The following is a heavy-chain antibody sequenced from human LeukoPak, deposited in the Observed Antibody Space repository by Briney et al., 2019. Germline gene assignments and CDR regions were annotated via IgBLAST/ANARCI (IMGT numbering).Heavy chain of an antibody. J-gene: IGHJ4*02. V-gene: IGHV3-11*01. CDR2: INVSGAAM. D-gene: IGHD6-13*01. CDR3: ARGPRILEAGRYYFDS. Sequence: PGGSLRLSCAASGCSFKGYYFSWIRQAPGKGLEWVSFINVSGAAMYYADSVKARFTISRDTAKNSLYLDMNSLRAEDTAVYYCARGPRILEAGRYYFDSWGQGSLVTVSS. CDR1: GCSFKGYY.